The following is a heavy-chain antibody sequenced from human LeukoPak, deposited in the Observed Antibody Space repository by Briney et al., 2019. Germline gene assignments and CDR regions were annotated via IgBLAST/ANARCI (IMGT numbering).Heavy chain of an antibody. CDR2: IYPGDSDT. D-gene: IGHD5-18*01. V-gene: IGHV5-51*01. J-gene: IGHJ4*02. CDR1: GYNFTSSW. CDR3: ARPPTEDTATISDDY. Sequence: GESLKISCKVSGYNFTSSWIGWVRQMPGKGLEWMGIIYPGDSDTRYSPSFQGQVTISADKSISTAYLQWSSLKASDTAMYYCARPPTEDTATISDDYWGQGTLVTVSS.